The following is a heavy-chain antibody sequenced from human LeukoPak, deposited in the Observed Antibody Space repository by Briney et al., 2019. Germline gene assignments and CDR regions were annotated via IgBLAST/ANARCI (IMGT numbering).Heavy chain of an antibody. CDR1: GFTFSSYA. CDR3: ARPGGQWLVSSFLDY. D-gene: IGHD6-19*01. J-gene: IGHJ4*02. Sequence: GRSLRLSCAASGFTFSSYAMHWVRQAPGKGLELVAVISYDGSNKYYADSVKGRFTISRDNSKNTLYLQMNSLRAEDTAVYYCARPGGQWLVSSFLDYWGQGTLVTVSS. CDR2: ISYDGSNK. V-gene: IGHV3-30*01.